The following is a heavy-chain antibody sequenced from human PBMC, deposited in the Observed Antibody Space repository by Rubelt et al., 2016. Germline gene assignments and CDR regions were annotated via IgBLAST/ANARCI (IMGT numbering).Heavy chain of an antibody. CDR2: IIPIIGTG. V-gene: IGHV1-69*01. CDR3: MAVCGADCSSP. CDR1: GGTFRTFE. J-gene: IGHJ5*02. Sequence: QVQLVQSGAEVKKPGSSVKVSCKASGGTFRTFEINWVRQAPGQGLEWVGGIIPIIGTGNDAQRFQGRVTITADESTSTAYMELSSLRSDDTAVYYCMAVCGADCSSPWGQGTLVTVSS. D-gene: IGHD2-21*02.